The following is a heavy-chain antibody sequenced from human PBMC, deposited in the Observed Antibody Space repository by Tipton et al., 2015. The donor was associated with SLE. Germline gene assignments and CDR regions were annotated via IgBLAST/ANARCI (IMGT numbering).Heavy chain of an antibody. V-gene: IGHV4-34*01. Sequence: TLSLTCAVYGGSFSGYYWSWIRQPPGKGLEWIGEIYHSGTTNYNPSLKSRVTISVDTSKNQFSLKLSSVTAADTAVYYCASDLYSYGYYYYGMDVWGQGTTVTASS. D-gene: IGHD5-18*01. CDR1: GGSFSGYY. CDR2: IYHSGTT. CDR3: ASDLYSYGYYYYGMDV. J-gene: IGHJ6*02.